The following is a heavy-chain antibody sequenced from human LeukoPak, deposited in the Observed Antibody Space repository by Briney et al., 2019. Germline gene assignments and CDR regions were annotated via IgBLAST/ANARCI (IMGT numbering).Heavy chain of an antibody. J-gene: IGHJ4*02. CDR1: GFTFRNYG. CDR3: ATLKHGSGTGSYWCEY. CDR2: ISYDGSNK. D-gene: IGHD3-10*01. V-gene: IGHV3-30*03. Sequence: GGSLRLSCAASGFTFRNYGMHWVRQAPGKGLGWVALISYDGSNKYYADSVRGRFTISRDNSKNTLYLQMNSLRTEDSAVYYCATLKHGSGTGSYWCEYWGQGTLVTVSS.